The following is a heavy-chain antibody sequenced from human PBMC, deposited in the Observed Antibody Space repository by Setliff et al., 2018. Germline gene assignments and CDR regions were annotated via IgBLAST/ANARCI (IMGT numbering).Heavy chain of an antibody. J-gene: IGHJ4*03. V-gene: IGHV4-61*05. CDR1: GGSISSSSYY. Sequence: PSETLSLTCTVSGGSISSSSYYWGWIRQPPGKGLEWIGYFHISGNVRSVNYNPSLKSRVTISVDTSKNQFSLKLSSVTAADTAVYYCARAPGRRSGYDPYYFDYWGKGTTVTVSS. D-gene: IGHD5-12*01. CDR2: FHISGNVRSV. CDR3: ARAPGRRSGYDPYYFDY.